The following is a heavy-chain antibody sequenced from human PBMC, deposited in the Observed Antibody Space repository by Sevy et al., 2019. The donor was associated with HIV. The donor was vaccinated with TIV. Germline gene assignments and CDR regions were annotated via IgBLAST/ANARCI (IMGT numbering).Heavy chain of an antibody. J-gene: IGHJ4*02. CDR1: GFTFSSYA. D-gene: IGHD3-3*01. Sequence: GGSLRLSCAAPGFTFSSYAMSWVRQAPGKGLEWVSAISGSGGSTYYADSVKGRFTISRDNSKNTLYLQMNSLRAEDTAVYYCAKDFWSGYYPSSDYFDYWGQGTLVTVSS. CDR2: ISGSGGST. V-gene: IGHV3-23*01. CDR3: AKDFWSGYYPSSDYFDY.